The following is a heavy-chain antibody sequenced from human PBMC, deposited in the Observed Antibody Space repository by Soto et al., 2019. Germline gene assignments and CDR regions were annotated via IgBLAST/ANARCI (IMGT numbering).Heavy chain of an antibody. Sequence: QVQLVQSGAEVKKPGSSVKVSCKASGGTFSSYAISWVRQAPGQGLEWMGGIIPIFGTANYAQKFQGRVTITADESXXTAYMELSSLRSEDTAVYYCARDLSAWTYDSRYDYWGQGTMVTVSS. CDR1: GGTFSSYA. CDR3: ARDLSAWTYDSRYDY. D-gene: IGHD3-22*01. V-gene: IGHV1-69*12. J-gene: IGHJ4*02. CDR2: IIPIFGTA.